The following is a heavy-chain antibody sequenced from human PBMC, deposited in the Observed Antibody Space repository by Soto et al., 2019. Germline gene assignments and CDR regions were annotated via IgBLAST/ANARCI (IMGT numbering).Heavy chain of an antibody. J-gene: IGHJ4*02. CDR1: GGSISSYY. D-gene: IGHD4-17*01. CDR2: IYYSGST. V-gene: IGHV4-59*01. CDR3: ASSHDYGEMGYFDY. Sequence: PSETLSLTRTVSGGSISSYYGSWIRQPPGKGLEWIGYIYYSGSTNYNPSLKSRVTISVDTSKNQFSLKLSSVTAADTAVYYCASSHDYGEMGYFDYWGQGTLVTVSS.